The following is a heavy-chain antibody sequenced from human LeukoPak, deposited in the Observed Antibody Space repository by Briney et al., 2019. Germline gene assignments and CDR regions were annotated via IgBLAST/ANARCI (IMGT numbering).Heavy chain of an antibody. CDR2: IYYSGST. Sequence: PSETLSLTCTVSGDSISSYYWSWIRQPPGKGLEWIGYIYYSGSTNYNPSLKSRVTISVDTSKNQFSLKLSSVTAADAAVYYCAGGKQWLAFDYWGQGTLVTVSS. CDR3: AGGKQWLAFDY. D-gene: IGHD6-19*01. CDR1: GDSISSYY. V-gene: IGHV4-59*01. J-gene: IGHJ4*02.